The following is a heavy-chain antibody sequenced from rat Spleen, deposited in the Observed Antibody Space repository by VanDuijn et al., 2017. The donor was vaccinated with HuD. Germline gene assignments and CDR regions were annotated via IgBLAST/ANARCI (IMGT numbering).Heavy chain of an antibody. CDR3: VRHGRRSPYFYVMDV. CDR2: INYDGRST. Sequence: EVQLVESDGGLVQAGRSLKLSCAASGFILSDYYMAWVRQAPTKGLEWVATINYDGRSTFYRDSVKARFTVSRDNANNTLYLQMDSLTSEDTAAYYCVRHGRRSPYFYVMDVWGQGASVTVSS. D-gene: IGHD3-8*01. V-gene: IGHV5-29*01. CDR1: GFILSDYY. J-gene: IGHJ4*01.